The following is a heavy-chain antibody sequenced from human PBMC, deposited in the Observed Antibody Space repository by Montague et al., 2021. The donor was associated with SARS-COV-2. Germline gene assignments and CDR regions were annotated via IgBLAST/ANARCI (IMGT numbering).Heavy chain of an antibody. D-gene: IGHD3-16*02. J-gene: IGHJ4*02. Sequence: SETLSLTCTVSGASISSSENSWGWIRQSPGKGLEWFGSIFYSGTTYFNPSLRSRISISVDTSKNQFSLKVTSVTAADTAVYYCARHVTFGGVVVAIDYWGQGNLASVSS. CDR1: GASISSSENS. CDR2: IFYSGTT. V-gene: IGHV4-39*01. CDR3: ARHVTFGGVVVAIDY.